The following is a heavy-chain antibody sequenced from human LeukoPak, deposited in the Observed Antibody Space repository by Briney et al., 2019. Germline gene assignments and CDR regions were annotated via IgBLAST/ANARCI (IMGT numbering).Heavy chain of an antibody. CDR1: GGSISSYY. V-gene: IGHV4-59*01. D-gene: IGHD1-1*01. CDR3: ARPSGGTPFKRFDY. J-gene: IGHJ4*02. Sequence: SSETLSLTCTVSGGSISSYYWSWIRQPPGKGLEWIGYIYYSGSTNYNPSLKSRVTISVDTSKNQFSLKLSSVTAADTAVYYCARPSGGTPFKRFDYWGQGTLVTVSS. CDR2: IYYSGST.